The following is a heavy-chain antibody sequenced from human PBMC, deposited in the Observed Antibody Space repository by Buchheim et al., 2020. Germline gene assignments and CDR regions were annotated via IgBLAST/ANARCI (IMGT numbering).Heavy chain of an antibody. V-gene: IGHV4-4*02. Sequence: QVQLQESGPGLVKPSATLSVTCAVSGGSVINNNWWCWVRQPPGKGLEWLGEIYHGGSTNYNPSLQSRVTMSVDKSQNQFSLNLTSVTAADTAVYYCARVSLTGPDLDLWGQGTL. CDR1: GGSVINNNW. D-gene: IGHD3-9*01. CDR2: IYHGGST. J-gene: IGHJ5*02. CDR3: ARVSLTGPDLDL.